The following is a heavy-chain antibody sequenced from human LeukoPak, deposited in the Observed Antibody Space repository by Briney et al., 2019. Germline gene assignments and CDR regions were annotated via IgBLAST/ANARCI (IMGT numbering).Heavy chain of an antibody. CDR2: IYHRGSA. CDR3: ARGEPEQMIAFDS. D-gene: IGHD3-22*01. V-gene: IGHV4-31*03. J-gene: IGHJ4*02. CDR1: GGSISIGGYY. Sequence: PSQTLSLTCTVSGGSISIGGYYWGWLRQLPGKGLEWMGYIYHRGSAYYNPPLTSRITISVDTSKNQFSLKLTSVTAADTAVYYCARGEPEQMIAFDSWGQGTLVTVSS.